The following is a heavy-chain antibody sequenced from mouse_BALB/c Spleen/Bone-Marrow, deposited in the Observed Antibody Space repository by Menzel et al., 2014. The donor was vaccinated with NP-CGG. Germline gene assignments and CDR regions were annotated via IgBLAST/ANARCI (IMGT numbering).Heavy chain of an antibody. CDR3: ARQRGYAYAMDY. V-gene: IGHV5-12-1*01. Sequence: EVKLVESGGGLVKPGGSLKLSCAASGFAFXGNDMSWARQTPEKRLEWVAYISSGGGSTYYPDTVKGRFTISRDNAKNTLYLQMNSLKSEDTAMYYCARQRGYAYAMDYWGQGTSVTVSS. CDR2: ISSGGGST. D-gene: IGHD2-2*01. J-gene: IGHJ4*01. CDR1: GFAFXGND.